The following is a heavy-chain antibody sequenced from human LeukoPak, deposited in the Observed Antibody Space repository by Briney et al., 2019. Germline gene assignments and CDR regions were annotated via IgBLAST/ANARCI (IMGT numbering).Heavy chain of an antibody. D-gene: IGHD3-10*01. CDR3: AKDLRYYGSGSYLGFDY. J-gene: IGHJ4*02. Sequence: GGSLRLPCAASGFTFSSYGMHWVRQAPGKGLEWVAVISYDGSNKYYADSVKGRFTISRDNSKNTLYLQMNSLRAEDTAVYYCAKDLRYYGSGSYLGFDYWGQGTLVTVSS. CDR1: GFTFSSYG. CDR2: ISYDGSNK. V-gene: IGHV3-30*18.